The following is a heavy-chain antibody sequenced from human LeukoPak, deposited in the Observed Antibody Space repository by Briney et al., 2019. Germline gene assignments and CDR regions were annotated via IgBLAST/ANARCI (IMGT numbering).Heavy chain of an antibody. J-gene: IGHJ3*02. CDR1: GFTFSSYW. CDR3: ARDVGATGDAFDI. D-gene: IGHD1-26*01. CDR2: IKQDGSEK. V-gene: IGHV3-7*03. Sequence: GGSLRLSCAASGFTFSSYWMSWVRQAPGKGLEWVANIKQDGSEKYYVDSVKGRFTISGDNAKNSLYLQMNSLRAEDTAVYYCARDVGATGDAFDIWGQGTMVTVSS.